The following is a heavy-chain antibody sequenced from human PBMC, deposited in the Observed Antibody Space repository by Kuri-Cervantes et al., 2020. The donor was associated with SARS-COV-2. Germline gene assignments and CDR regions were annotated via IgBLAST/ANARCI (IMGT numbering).Heavy chain of an antibody. V-gene: IGHV3-30-3*01. D-gene: IGHD6-6*01. CDR3: AREGLAARPCDY. CDR2: ISYDGSNK. CDR1: GFTFSNYW. J-gene: IGHJ4*02. Sequence: GGSLRLSCAASGFTFSNYWMTWVRQAPGKGLEWVAVISYDGSNKYYADSVKGRFTISRDNSKNTLYLQMNSLRAEDTAVYYCAREGLAARPCDYWGQGTLVTVSS.